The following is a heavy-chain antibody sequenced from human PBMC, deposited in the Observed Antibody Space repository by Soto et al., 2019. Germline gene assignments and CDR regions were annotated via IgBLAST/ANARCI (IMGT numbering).Heavy chain of an antibody. CDR1: GFTFSSYG. J-gene: IGHJ4*02. CDR3: AKDATVDY. V-gene: IGHV3-30*18. Sequence: QVQLVESGGGVVQPGRSLRLSCAASGFTFSSYGMHWVRQAPGKGLEWVAVISYDGSNKYYADSVKDRFTISRDNSKNTLYLQMNSLRAEDTAVYYCAKDATVDYWGQGTLVTVSS. CDR2: ISYDGSNK. D-gene: IGHD4-17*01.